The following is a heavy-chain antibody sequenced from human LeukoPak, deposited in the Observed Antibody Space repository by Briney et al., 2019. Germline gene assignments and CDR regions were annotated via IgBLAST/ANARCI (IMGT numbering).Heavy chain of an antibody. V-gene: IGHV3-74*01. CDR3: ARDWFILPGYPLDTFDV. Sequence: PGGSLRLSCAASGFTFSSHWMHWVRQAPGKGLVWVSRINRDGSTTAYAESVKGRFTISRDNAKNTLYLQMDSLRVEDTAVYYCARDWFILPGYPLDTFDVWGQGTMVTVSS. J-gene: IGHJ3*01. CDR2: INRDGSTT. D-gene: IGHD3-9*01. CDR1: GFTFSSHW.